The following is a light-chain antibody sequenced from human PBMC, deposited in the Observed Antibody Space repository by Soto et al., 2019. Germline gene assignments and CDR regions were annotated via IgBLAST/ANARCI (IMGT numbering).Light chain of an antibody. CDR2: SNS. CDR3: ATWDDSLSGYV. CDR1: SSNIGSNS. Sequence: QSVLTQPPSASGTPGQRVTISCSGSSSNIGSNSVYWYQQLPGAAPKLLIYSNSQRPSGVPDRFSGSKSGTSASLAISGLRSEDEADYYCATWDDSLSGYVFGAGTKLTVL. V-gene: IGLV1-47*02. J-gene: IGLJ1*01.